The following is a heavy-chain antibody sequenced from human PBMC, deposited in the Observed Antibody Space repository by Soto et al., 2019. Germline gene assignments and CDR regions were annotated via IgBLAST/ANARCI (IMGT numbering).Heavy chain of an antibody. CDR2: IIPIFGTA. CDR1: GGTFSSYA. J-gene: IGHJ6*02. V-gene: IGHV1-69*06. Sequence: QVQLVQSGAEVKKPGSSVKVSCKASGGTFSSYAISWVRQAPGQGLEWMGGIIPIFGTANYAQKCQGRVTITADKSTSTAYMELSSLRSEDTAVYYCARLATGRSGYYYGMDVWGQGTTVTVSS. CDR3: ARLATGRSGYYYGMDV. D-gene: IGHD5-12*01.